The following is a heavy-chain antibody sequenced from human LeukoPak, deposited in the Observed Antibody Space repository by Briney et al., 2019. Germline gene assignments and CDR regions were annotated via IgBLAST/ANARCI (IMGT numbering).Heavy chain of an antibody. CDR3: ARDTNHYDFWSGSHLDAFDI. D-gene: IGHD3-3*01. V-gene: IGHV4-4*07. J-gene: IGHJ3*02. Sequence: SETLSLTCTVSGGSISSYYWSWLRQPAGKGLEWIGRIYTSGSTNYNPSLKSRVTMSVDTSKNQFSLKLSSVTAADTAVYYCARDTNHYDFWSGSHLDAFDIWGQGTMVTVSS. CDR1: GGSISSYY. CDR2: IYTSGST.